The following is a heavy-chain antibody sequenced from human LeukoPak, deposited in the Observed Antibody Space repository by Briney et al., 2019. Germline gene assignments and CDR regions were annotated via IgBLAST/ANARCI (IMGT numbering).Heavy chain of an antibody. D-gene: IGHD3-22*01. CDR1: GGSISSGGYY. Sequence: PSETLSLTCTVSGGSISSGGYYWSWIRQHPGKGLEWIGYIYYSGSTYYNPSLKSRVTISVDTSKNQFSLKLSSVTAADTAVYYSARGQPDYDSSGYYSNWGQGTLVTVSS. CDR2: IYYSGST. CDR3: ARGQPDYDSSGYYSN. J-gene: IGHJ4*02. V-gene: IGHV4-31*03.